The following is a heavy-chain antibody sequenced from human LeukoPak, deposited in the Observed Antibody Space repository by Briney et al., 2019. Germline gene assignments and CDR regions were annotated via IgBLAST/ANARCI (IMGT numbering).Heavy chain of an antibody. CDR1: GFTFSGYS. J-gene: IGHJ4*02. CDR3: ARDTRRVVVAANDY. D-gene: IGHD2-15*01. V-gene: IGHV3-21*01. Sequence: GGSLRLSCAASGFTFSGYSMNWVRQAPGKGLEWVSSISSSSSYIYYADSVKGRFTISRDNAKNSLYLQMNSLRAEDTAVYYCARDTRRVVVAANDYWGQGTLVTVSS. CDR2: ISSSSSYI.